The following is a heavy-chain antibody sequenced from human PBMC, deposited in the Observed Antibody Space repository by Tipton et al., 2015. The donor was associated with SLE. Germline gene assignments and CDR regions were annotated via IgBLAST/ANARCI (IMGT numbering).Heavy chain of an antibody. CDR2: IKQDGSEK. CDR1: GFTFSSYW. J-gene: IGHJ4*02. CDR3: ARDPYGDYAWGGY. D-gene: IGHD4-17*01. V-gene: IGHV3-7*05. Sequence: GSLRLSCAASGFTFSSYWMSWVRQAPGKGLEWVANIKQDGSEKYYVDSVKGRFTISRDNAKNSLYLQMNSLRAEDTAVYYCARDPYGDYAWGGYWGQGTLVTVSS.